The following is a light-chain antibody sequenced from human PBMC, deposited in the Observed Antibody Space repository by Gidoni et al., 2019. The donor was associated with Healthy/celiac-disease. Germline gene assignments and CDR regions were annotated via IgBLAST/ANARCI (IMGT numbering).Light chain of an antibody. V-gene: IGKV3-11*01. J-gene: IGKJ4*01. Sequence: ELVLTQSPATLSLSPGERATLSCRASQSVSSYLAWYQQKPGQAPRLLIYYASTRATGIPARFSGSGSGTDFALTISSLEPEDFAVYYCQQRSNWPPALTFGGGTKVEIK. CDR3: QQRSNWPPALT. CDR2: YAS. CDR1: QSVSSY.